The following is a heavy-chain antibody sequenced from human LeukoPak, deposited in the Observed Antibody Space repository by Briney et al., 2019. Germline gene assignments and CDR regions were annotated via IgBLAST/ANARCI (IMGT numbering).Heavy chain of an antibody. J-gene: IGHJ4*02. Sequence: GGSLRLSCAASGFTFDDYAMHWVRQAPGKGLEWVSGISWNSGSIGYADSVKGRFTISRDNAKNSLYLQMNSLRAEDTALYYCAKVRRRIAAAGHFDYWGQGTLVTVSS. V-gene: IGHV3-9*01. CDR3: AKVRRRIAAAGHFDY. D-gene: IGHD6-13*01. CDR2: ISWNSGSI. CDR1: GFTFDDYA.